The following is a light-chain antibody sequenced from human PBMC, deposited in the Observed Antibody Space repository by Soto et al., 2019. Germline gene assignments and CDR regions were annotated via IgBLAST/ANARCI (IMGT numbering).Light chain of an antibody. J-gene: IGLJ2*01. CDR3: SSYAGSNNYVV. CDR2: DDI. CDR1: IIGSNS. V-gene: IGLV3-21*02. Sequence: SYELTQPPSMSVAPGQTASVTCGGDIIGSNSVHWYQQKPGQAPVLVVYDDIERPSGIPERFSGSKSGNTASLTVSGLQAEDEADYYCSSYAGSNNYVVFGGGTKLTVL.